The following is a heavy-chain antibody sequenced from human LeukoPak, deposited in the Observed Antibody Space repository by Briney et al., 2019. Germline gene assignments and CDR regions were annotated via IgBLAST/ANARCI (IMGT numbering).Heavy chain of an antibody. CDR1: GFTFSDYY. V-gene: IGHV3-11*01. CDR3: AKSVEHSNYRKFHD. Sequence: PGGSLRLSCAASGFTFSDYYMSWIRQAPGKGLEWVSYISSSGSTIYYADSVKGRFTISRDNAKNSLYLQMNSLRVDNTAVYYCAKSVEHSNYRKFHDWGQGTLVTVSS. J-gene: IGHJ4*02. D-gene: IGHD4-11*01. CDR2: ISSSGSTI.